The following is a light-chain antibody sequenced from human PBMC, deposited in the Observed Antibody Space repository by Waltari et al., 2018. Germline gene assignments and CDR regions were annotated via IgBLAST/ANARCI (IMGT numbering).Light chain of an antibody. CDR2: SAS. CDR1: HGIARW. V-gene: IGKV1-12*01. Sequence: DIQMTQSPSSVSGSVGDRVTNTCRASHGIARWFAWYQQKPGKAPKLLIYSASSLQSGVPSRFSGTGSGTEFSLIITSLQPEDFATYYCQQANTFPFTFGPGTKVDLK. CDR3: QQANTFPFT. J-gene: IGKJ3*01.